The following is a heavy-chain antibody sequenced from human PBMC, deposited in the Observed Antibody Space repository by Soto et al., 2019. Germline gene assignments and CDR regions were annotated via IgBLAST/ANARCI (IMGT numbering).Heavy chain of an antibody. J-gene: IGHJ4*02. CDR2: INDSGDLR. D-gene: IGHD6-19*01. Sequence: PSETLGLSFAYAGFTFGSDAMSWVRRAPGKGLEWVSTINDSGDLRYYAESVRGRFTISRDNSKNTLYLEVNDLRAEDTARYHCAKAFGDWYPFEKWGLGALVTVSS. V-gene: IGHV3-23*01. CDR3: AKAFGDWYPFEK. CDR1: GFTFGSDA.